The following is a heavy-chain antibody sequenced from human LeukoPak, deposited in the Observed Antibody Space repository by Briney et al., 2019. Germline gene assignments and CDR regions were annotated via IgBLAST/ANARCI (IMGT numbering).Heavy chain of an antibody. CDR3: AKVERYDSSGYGGPYYYYMDV. CDR2: ISSGSSAI. J-gene: IGHJ6*03. Sequence: GGSLRLSCEASGFTFTTYSMTWVRQAPGKGLEWVSIISSGSSAIFSADSVKGRFTISRDNSKNTLYLQMNSLRAEDTAVYYCAKVERYDSSGYGGPYYYYMDVWGKGTTVTISS. CDR1: GFTFTTYS. V-gene: IGHV3-48*01. D-gene: IGHD3-22*01.